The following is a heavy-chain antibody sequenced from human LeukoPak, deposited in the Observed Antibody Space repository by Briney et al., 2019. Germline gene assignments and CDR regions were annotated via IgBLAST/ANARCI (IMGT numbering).Heavy chain of an antibody. CDR2: INWNGGST. V-gene: IGHV3-20*04. Sequence: GGSLRLSCAASGFTFDDYGMSWVRQAPGKGLEWVSGINWNGGSTGYADSVKGRFTISRDNAKNSLYLQMNSLRAEDTSLYYCARNWASRIAVAGPYYFDYWGQGTLVTVSS. CDR3: ARNWASRIAVAGPYYFDY. D-gene: IGHD6-19*01. CDR1: GFTFDDYG. J-gene: IGHJ4*02.